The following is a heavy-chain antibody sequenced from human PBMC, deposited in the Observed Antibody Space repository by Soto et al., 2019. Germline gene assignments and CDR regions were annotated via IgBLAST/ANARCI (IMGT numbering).Heavy chain of an antibody. V-gene: IGHV5-51*01. D-gene: IGHD3-22*01. CDR2: IYPGDSDT. CDR1: GYSFTSYW. J-gene: IGHJ6*02. Sequence: PGESLKISCKGAGYSFTSYWIGWVRQMTGKGLEWMGIIYPGDSDTRYSPSFQGQVTISADKSISTAYLQWSSLKASDTAMYYCARHPSHYYDSSGYYPRGDYGMDVWGQGTTVTVSS. CDR3: ARHPSHYYDSSGYYPRGDYGMDV.